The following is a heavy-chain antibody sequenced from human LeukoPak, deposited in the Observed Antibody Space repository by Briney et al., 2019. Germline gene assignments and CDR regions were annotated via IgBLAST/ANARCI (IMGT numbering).Heavy chain of an antibody. Sequence: SGPTLVKPTQTLTLTCTFSGFSLSTSGVGVGWIRQPPGKALEWLALIYWDDDKRYSPSLKSRLTITKDTSKNQVVLTMTNMDPVDTATYYCAHLGGYSSSWQGAIGYWGQGTLVTVSS. D-gene: IGHD6-13*01. V-gene: IGHV2-5*02. CDR1: GFSLSTSGVG. J-gene: IGHJ4*02. CDR2: IYWDDDK. CDR3: AHLGGYSSSWQGAIGY.